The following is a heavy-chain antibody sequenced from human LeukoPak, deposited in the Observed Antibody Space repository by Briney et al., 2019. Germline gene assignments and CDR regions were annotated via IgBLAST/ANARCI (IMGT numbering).Heavy chain of an antibody. CDR3: ARDGAYYDYVWGSYRYVDY. CDR1: GFTFSSYG. V-gene: IGHV3-30*02. D-gene: IGHD3-16*02. Sequence: GGSLRLSCAASGFTFSSYGMHWVRQAPGKGLEWVAFIRYDGSNKYYADSVKGRFTISRDNAKNSLYLQMNSLRAEDTAVYYCARDGAYYDYVWGSYRYVDYWGQGTLVTVSS. J-gene: IGHJ4*02. CDR2: IRYDGSNK.